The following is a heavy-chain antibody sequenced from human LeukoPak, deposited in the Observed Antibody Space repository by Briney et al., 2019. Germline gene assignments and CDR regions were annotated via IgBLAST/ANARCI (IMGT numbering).Heavy chain of an antibody. CDR1: GGTFSSYA. J-gene: IGHJ4*02. CDR3: ARGSEVRGVILGY. D-gene: IGHD3-10*01. Sequence: ASVKVSCKASGGTFSSYAISWVRQAPGQGLEWMGRIIPVLGIANYAQKFQGRVTINADKSTSTAYMELSSLRSEDTAVYYCARGSEVRGVILGYWGQGTLVTVSS. V-gene: IGHV1-69*04. CDR2: IIPVLGIA.